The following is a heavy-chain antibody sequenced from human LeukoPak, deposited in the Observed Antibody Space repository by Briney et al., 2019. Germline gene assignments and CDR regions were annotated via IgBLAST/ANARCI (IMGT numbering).Heavy chain of an antibody. CDR1: GGSISSSNYY. Sequence: SETLSLTCTVSGGSISSSNYYWGWIRQPPGKGLEWIGSIYHSGSTYYNPSLKSRVTISVDTSKNQFSLKLSSVTAADTAVYYCARDGRGWLWFGELFATLPYFDYWGQGTLVTVSS. CDR3: ARDGRGWLWFGELFATLPYFDY. D-gene: IGHD3-10*01. J-gene: IGHJ4*02. CDR2: IYHSGST. V-gene: IGHV4-39*07.